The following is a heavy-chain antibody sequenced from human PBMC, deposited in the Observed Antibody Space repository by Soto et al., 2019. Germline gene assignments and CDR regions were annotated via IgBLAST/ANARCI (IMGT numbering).Heavy chain of an antibody. J-gene: IGHJ4*02. CDR2: IYYSGST. V-gene: IGHV4-59*12. CDR3: AKDISTYTGSYTYYFDC. Sequence: SETLSLTCTVSGGSISSYYWSWIRQPPGKGLEWIGYIYYSGSTNYNPSLKSRVTISVDTSKNQFSLKLSSVTAADTAMYYCAKDISTYTGSYTYYFDCWGQGTLVTVSS. CDR1: GGSISSYY. D-gene: IGHD1-26*01.